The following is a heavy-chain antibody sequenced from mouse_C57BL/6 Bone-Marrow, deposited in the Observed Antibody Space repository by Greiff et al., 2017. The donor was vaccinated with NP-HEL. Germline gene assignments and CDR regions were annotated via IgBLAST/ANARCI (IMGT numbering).Heavy chain of an antibody. D-gene: IGHD1-1*01. CDR2: INPNNGGT. V-gene: IGHV1-18*01. CDR1: GYTFTDYN. J-gene: IGHJ2*01. Sequence: VQLQQSGPELVKPGASVKIPCKASGYTFTDYNMDWVKQSHGKSLEWIGDINPNNGGTIYNQKFKGKATLTVDKSSSTAYMELRSLTSEDTAVYYCARRPPITTVVPFFDYWGQGTTLTVSS. CDR3: ARRPPITTVVPFFDY.